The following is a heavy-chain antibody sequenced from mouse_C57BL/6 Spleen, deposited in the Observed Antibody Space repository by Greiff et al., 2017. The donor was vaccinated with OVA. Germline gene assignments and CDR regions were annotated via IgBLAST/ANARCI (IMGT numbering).Heavy chain of an antibody. D-gene: IGHD3-2*02. V-gene: IGHV1-61*01. J-gene: IGHJ3*01. Sequence: QVQLQQPGAELVRPGSSVKLSCKASGYTFTSYWMDWVKQRPGQGLEWIGNIYTSDSETHYNQKFQDKAPLTVDKPSRTAYRQLSSPTSEDSAVYYSARGGDSSGYSPWFAYWGQGTLVTVSA. CDR1: GYTFTSYW. CDR2: IYTSDSET. CDR3: ARGGDSSGYSPWFAY.